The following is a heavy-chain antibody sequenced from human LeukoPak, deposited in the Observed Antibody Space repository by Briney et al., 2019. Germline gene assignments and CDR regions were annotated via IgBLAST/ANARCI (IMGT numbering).Heavy chain of an antibody. V-gene: IGHV1-2*02. CDR2: INPDSGGT. Sequence: ASVKVSCKASGYIFTAYFIHWVRQAPGQGLEWMGCINPDSGGTNYAQKFQGRVTMTRGTSIRTAYMELSRLTSDDTAVYYCARDLTGIYSTSQDGNDYWGQGTLVTVSS. J-gene: IGHJ4*02. D-gene: IGHD6-13*01. CDR1: GYIFTAYF. CDR3: ARDLTGIYSTSQDGNDY.